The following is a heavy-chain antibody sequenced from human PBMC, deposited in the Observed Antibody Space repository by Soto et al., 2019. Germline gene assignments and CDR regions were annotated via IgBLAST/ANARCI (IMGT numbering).Heavy chain of an antibody. V-gene: IGHV3-48*03. Sequence: GGSLRLSCAASGFNFRDFEMGWVRQAPGKGLEWVSSIGKGGGPYYAASVKGRLTISRDNDKGSLWLQMNSLRGEDTALYYCTRISSHFQHWGQGALVTVSS. CDR2: IGKGGGP. D-gene: IGHD2-2*01. J-gene: IGHJ1*01. CDR3: TRISSHFQH. CDR1: GFNFRDFE.